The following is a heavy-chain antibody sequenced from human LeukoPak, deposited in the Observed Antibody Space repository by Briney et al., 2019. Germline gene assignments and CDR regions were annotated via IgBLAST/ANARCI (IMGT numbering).Heavy chain of an antibody. CDR2: INHSGST. D-gene: IGHD3-9*01. CDR3: ARQTARAVRKTYYDILTGTGWFDP. V-gene: IGHV4-34*01. CDR1: GGSFSGYY. Sequence: SETLSLTCAVYGGSFSGYYWSWIRQPPGKGLEWIGEINHSGSTNYNPSLKSRVTISVDTSKNQFSLKLSSVTAADTAVYYCARQTARAVRKTYYDILTGTGWFDPWGQGTLVTVSS. J-gene: IGHJ5*02.